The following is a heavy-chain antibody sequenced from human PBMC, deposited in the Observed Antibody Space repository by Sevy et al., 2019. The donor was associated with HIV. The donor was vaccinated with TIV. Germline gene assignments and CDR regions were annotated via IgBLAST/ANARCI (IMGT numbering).Heavy chain of an antibody. CDR3: ARDLPPSATTVAHFDC. J-gene: IGHJ4*02. CDR1: GFSFRSYE. CDR2: ITNSGTSM. Sequence: GGSLRLSCAASGFSFRSYEMNWVRQAPGKGLEWVSYITNSGTSMYYSDSGRGRFTISRDNARNSLYLQMNSLRGEDTAVYYCARDLPPSATTVAHFDCWGQGTLVTVSS. V-gene: IGHV3-48*03. D-gene: IGHD4-17*01.